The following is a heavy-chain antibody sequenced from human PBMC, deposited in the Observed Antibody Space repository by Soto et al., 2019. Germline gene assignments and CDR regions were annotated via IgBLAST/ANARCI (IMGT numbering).Heavy chain of an antibody. CDR1: GGSISSYY. Sequence: SETLSLTCTVSGGSISSYYWSWIRQPPGKGLEWIGYIYYSGSTNYNPSLKSRVTISVDTSKNQFSLKLSSVTAADTAVYYCAILSWVTPRDFFDYLGQGNPVTVSS. D-gene: IGHD5-18*01. CDR3: AILSWVTPRDFFDY. V-gene: IGHV4-59*08. CDR2: IYYSGST. J-gene: IGHJ4*01.